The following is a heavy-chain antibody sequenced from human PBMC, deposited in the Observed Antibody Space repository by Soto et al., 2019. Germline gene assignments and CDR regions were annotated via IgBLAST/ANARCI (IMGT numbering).Heavy chain of an antibody. D-gene: IGHD2-8*01. CDR1: GFTFSNYW. CDR3: ERDNDRKFDC. CDR2: INPDGSVI. J-gene: IGHJ4*02. Sequence: EVQLVESGGGLVQPGGSLRLSCAASGFTFSNYWMSWVRHAPGKGLEWVANINPDGSVIHYVDSVRGRFTISRDNAKNSLYLQMNSLRAEDTAVYYCERDNDRKFDCWGQGTLVTVSP. V-gene: IGHV3-7*03.